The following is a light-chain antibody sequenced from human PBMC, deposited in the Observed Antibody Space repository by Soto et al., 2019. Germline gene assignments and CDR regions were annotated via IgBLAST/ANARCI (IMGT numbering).Light chain of an antibody. V-gene: IGKV1-39*01. CDR3: QQTYSTPFT. CDR1: QSINRY. J-gene: IGKJ3*01. CDR2: AAS. Sequence: DIQMTQSPSSLSASVGARVTITCRSSQSINRYIHWYQQKPGKAPNLLINAASGLQSGVPSRSSGGGSGTDFTLTITNLQPEDFATYYCQQTYSTPFTFGPGTKVDIK.